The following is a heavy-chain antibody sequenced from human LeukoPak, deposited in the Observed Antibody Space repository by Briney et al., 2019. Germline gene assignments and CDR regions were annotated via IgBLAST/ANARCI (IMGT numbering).Heavy chain of an antibody. CDR2: ISYDGSNK. V-gene: IGHV3-30-3*01. J-gene: IGHJ6*02. CDR3: ARGGTTPYYYGMDV. Sequence: PGRSLRLSCAASGFTFSSYAMHWVRQAPGKGLEWVAVISYDGSNKYYADSVKGRFTISRDNSKNTLYLQMNSLRAEDTAVYYRARGGTTPYYYGMDVWGQGTTVTVSS. CDR1: GFTFSSYA. D-gene: IGHD4-17*01.